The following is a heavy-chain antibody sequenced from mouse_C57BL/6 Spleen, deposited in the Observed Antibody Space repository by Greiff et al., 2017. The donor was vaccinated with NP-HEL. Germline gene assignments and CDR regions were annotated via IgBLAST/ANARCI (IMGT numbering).Heavy chain of an antibody. CDR2: IWSGGST. D-gene: IGHD1-1*01. Sequence: VKLMESGPGLVQPSQSLSITCTVSGFSLTSYGVHWVRQSPGKGLEWLGVIWSGGSTDYNAAFISRLSISKDNPKSQVFFKMNSLQADDTAIYYCARNPLLRRGAYYFDYWGQGTTLTVSS. CDR1: GFSLTSYG. CDR3: ARNPLLRRGAYYFDY. J-gene: IGHJ2*01. V-gene: IGHV2-2*01.